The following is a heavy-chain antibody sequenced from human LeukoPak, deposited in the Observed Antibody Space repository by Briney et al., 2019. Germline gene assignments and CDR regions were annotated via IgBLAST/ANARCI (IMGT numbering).Heavy chain of an antibody. CDR2: ISSSSTYI. J-gene: IGHJ4*02. CDR1: GFTFSSHS. CDR3: AREGSAAGVYYFDY. Sequence: GVSLRLSCAASGFTFSSHSMNWVRQAPGKGLEWVSSISSSSTYIYYVDSVKGRFTISRDNAKNSLYLQMNSLRAEDTAVYYCAREGSAAGVYYFDYWGQGTLVTVSS. V-gene: IGHV3-21*01. D-gene: IGHD6-13*01.